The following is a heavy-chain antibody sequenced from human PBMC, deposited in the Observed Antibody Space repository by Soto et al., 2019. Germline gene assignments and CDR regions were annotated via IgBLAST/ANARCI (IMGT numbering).Heavy chain of an antibody. CDR3: AKKVNSGSGSQFFDY. V-gene: IGHV3-NL1*01. CDR2: FETGGNGGLT. J-gene: IGHJ4*02. Sequence: QVQLVESGGGVVQPGRSLRLSCAASGFTFSSYGMHWVRQAPGKGLEWVSGFETGGNGGLTYYADSVKGRFTISRDNSKNTVFLQMNSLRDEDTAVYYCAKKVNSGSGSQFFDYWGQGALVTVSS. CDR1: GFTFSSYG. D-gene: IGHD3-10*01.